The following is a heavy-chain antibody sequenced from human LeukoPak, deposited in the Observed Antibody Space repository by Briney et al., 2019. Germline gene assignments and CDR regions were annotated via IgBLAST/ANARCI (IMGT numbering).Heavy chain of an antibody. CDR1: GGSISNFY. J-gene: IGHJ4*02. CDR2: INDSGST. CDR3: ARAVHYSGTSDQYTGGWYYFDF. V-gene: IGHV4-59*01. Sequence: PSETLSLTCTVSGGSISNFYWNWIRQPPGKGLEWIGNINDSGSTNSNPSLKSRATISVDMSRKHFFLDLSSVTAADTAVYYCARAVHYSGTSDQYTGGWYYFDFWGQGTLVTVSS. D-gene: IGHD3-10*01.